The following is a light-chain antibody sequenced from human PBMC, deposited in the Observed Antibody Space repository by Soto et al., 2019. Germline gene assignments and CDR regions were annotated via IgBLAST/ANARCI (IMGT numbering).Light chain of an antibody. Sequence: EIVMTQSPATLSLSPGERATLSCRVSQSVSSNLAWYQQKPGQAPRLLIYGASTRATGIPARFSGSGSGTEFTLTISSLQSEDFAVYYCQQYNNWPPVWTFGQGTKVDIK. V-gene: IGKV3-15*01. CDR3: QQYNNWPPVWT. J-gene: IGKJ1*01. CDR2: GAS. CDR1: QSVSSN.